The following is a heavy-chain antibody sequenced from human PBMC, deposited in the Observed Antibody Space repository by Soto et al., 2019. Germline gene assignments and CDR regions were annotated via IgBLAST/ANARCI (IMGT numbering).Heavy chain of an antibody. D-gene: IGHD2-2*01. V-gene: IGHV3-23*01. CDR1: GFTFSSYG. CDR2: VSSSGGTT. CDR3: AKVSRSVVVPAAMY. J-gene: IGHJ4*01. Sequence: GSLRLSCAASGFTFSSYGMSWVRQAPGKGLEWVSAVSSSGGTTNYAGSVKGRFTISRDNSKNTLHLQMNSLRAEDTAVYYCAKVSRSVVVPAAMYWGQGTLVTVSS.